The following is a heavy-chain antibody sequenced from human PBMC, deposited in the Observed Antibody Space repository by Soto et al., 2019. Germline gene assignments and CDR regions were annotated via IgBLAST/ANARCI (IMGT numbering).Heavy chain of an antibody. CDR1: GYAFSSYF. CDR3: ARSSGGNFGIIIEGSNWFDP. J-gene: IGHJ5*02. CDR2: INPHGGST. V-gene: IGHV1-46*01. D-gene: IGHD3-3*01. Sequence: ASVKGYCKAPGYAFSSYFRNWVSQDPGQGLEWMGVINPHGGSTKYAQKFRGRITMTRDTSRSTVYMELSSLRSDDTAIYYCARSSGGNFGIIIEGSNWFDPWGQGPLVTVSS.